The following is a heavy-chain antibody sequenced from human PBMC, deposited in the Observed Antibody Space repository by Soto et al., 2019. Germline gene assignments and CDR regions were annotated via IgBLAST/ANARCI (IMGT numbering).Heavy chain of an antibody. D-gene: IGHD2-21*01. J-gene: IGHJ3*01. CDR3: ARDIPEERDVTWGAFGV. CDR1: GFTVSSSF. CDR2: IYRDGKT. V-gene: IGHV3-66*01. Sequence: EVQLVESGGGLVQPGGSLRLSCLASGFTVSSSFMNWVRQAPGKGLEWVSVIYRDGKTFYADSVKGRFTISRDKAKNTLYLQMSGLRVGDTAVYYCARDIPEERDVTWGAFGVWGQGTMVTVSS.